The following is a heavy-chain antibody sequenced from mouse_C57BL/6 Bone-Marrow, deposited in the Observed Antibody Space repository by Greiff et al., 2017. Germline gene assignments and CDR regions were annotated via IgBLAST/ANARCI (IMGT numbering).Heavy chain of an antibody. CDR3: AREVVMYYFDY. V-gene: IGHV1-50*01. CDR2: IDPSDSYT. D-gene: IGHD1-1*01. Sequence: QVQLQQPGAELVKPGASVKLSCKASGYTFTSYWMRWVKQRPGQGLEWIGEIDPSDSYTNYNQKFKGKATLTVDTSSSTAYMQLSSLTSEDSAVYYCAREVVMYYFDYWGQGTTLTVSS. CDR1: GYTFTSYW. J-gene: IGHJ2*01.